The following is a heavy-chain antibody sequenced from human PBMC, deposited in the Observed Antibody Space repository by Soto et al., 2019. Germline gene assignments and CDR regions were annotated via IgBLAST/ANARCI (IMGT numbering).Heavy chain of an antibody. V-gene: IGHV1-3*01. J-gene: IGHJ6*02. CDR2: INAGNGNT. CDR3: ARPRETIGYYSGGSCRDYYYHGIDV. CDR1: GYTFTSYA. Sequence: ASVKVSCKASGYTFTSYAMHWVRQAPGQRLEWMGWINAGNGNTKYSQKFQGRVTITRDTSASTAYMELSSLRSEDTAVYYCARPRETIGYYSGGSCRDYYYHGIDVWGQGTTDTVSS. D-gene: IGHD2-15*01.